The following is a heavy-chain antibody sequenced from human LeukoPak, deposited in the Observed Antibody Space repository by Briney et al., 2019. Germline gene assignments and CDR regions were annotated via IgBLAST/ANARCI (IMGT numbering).Heavy chain of an antibody. D-gene: IGHD3-10*01. CDR1: GGSFSGYY. J-gene: IGHJ3*02. CDR3: ARSGARWFGELLSHPDAFDI. CDR2: IYYSGST. V-gene: IGHV4-39*01. Sequence: SETLSLTCAVYGGSFSGYYWGWIRQPPGKGLEWIGSIYYSGSTYYNPSLKSRVTISVDTSKNQFSLKLSSVTAADTAVYYCARSGARWFGELLSHPDAFDIWGQGTMVTVSS.